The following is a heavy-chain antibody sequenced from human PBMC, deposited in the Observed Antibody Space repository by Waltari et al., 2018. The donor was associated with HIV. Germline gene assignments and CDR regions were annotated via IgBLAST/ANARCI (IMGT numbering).Heavy chain of an antibody. D-gene: IGHD2-15*01. V-gene: IGHV1-2*02. CDR1: RFTFTAYY. CDR2: INPKSGVT. Sequence: QVQLVQSGAEVKKPGASVKVSCTASRFTFTAYYVHWVRQAPGQGLEWMGWINPKSGVTNFAQNFQGRINMTRDTSIKTAYLELSRLQSDDTAVYYCARDWWQLPSGGYFFDYWGQGTLVTVSS. J-gene: IGHJ4*02. CDR3: ARDWWQLPSGGYFFDY.